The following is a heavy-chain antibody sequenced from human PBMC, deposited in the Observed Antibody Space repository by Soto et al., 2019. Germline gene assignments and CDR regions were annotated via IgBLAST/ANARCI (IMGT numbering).Heavy chain of an antibody. CDR3: AREVQVHTPAFVY. Sequence: QVQLVQSGAEKKKPGSSVKVSCQSSGGTFNTYAMNWVRQAPGQGPEWMGDISPMFGAANYAPKFQGRVTITVDESTGTSYMQLSSLTSEDTALYFCAREVQVHTPAFVYWGQGTLVTVSS. CDR2: ISPMFGAA. CDR1: GGTFNTYA. V-gene: IGHV1-69*19. J-gene: IGHJ4*02. D-gene: IGHD3-10*01.